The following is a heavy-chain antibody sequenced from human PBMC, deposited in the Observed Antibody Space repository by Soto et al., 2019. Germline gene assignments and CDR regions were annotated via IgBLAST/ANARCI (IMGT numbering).Heavy chain of an antibody. CDR2: IDPTDGTT. J-gene: IGHJ4*02. Sequence: QVQLVQSGAEVKKPGASVKVSCRASGGTFNSFFIHWVRQAPGQGLEWMGIIDPTDGTTDPAQKFQARVTLIRDTSTNTSYMELARLRSEDTAFYYCARALHGAGYGTVDYWGQGTLVTVSS. CDR3: ARALHGAGYGTVDY. CDR1: GGTFNSFF. V-gene: IGHV1-46*02. D-gene: IGHD5-12*01.